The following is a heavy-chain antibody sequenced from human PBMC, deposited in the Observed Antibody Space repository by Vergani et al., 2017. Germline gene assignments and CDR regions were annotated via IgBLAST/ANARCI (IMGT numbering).Heavy chain of an antibody. CDR1: GFTFSSYAMH. J-gene: IGHJ5*02. CDR2: IYYSGST. V-gene: IGHV4-59*05. D-gene: IGHD4-17*01. CDR3: ARKVGTTVTTIWFDP. Sequence: QVQLVESGGGVVQPGRSLRLSCAASGFTFSSYAMHWVRQAPGKGLEWIGSIYYSGSTYYNPSLKSRVTISVDTSKNQFSLKLSSVTAADTAVYYCARKVGTTVTTIWFDPWGQGTLVTVSS.